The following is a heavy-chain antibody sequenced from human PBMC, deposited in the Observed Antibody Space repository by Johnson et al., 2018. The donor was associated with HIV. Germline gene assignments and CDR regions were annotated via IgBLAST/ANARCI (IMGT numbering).Heavy chain of an antibody. CDR3: AREALTYYDSSGGYYPVHDAFDI. J-gene: IGHJ3*02. Sequence: VQLVESGGGLVQPGGSLRLSCAASGFIFSSYWMHWVRQAPGKGLVWVSRINSGSGSIIYYADSVKGRVTISRDNAKNSLYLQMNSLRVEDTALYYCAREALTYYDSSGGYYPVHDAFDIWGLGTLVTVSS. CDR2: INSGSGSII. CDR1: GFIFSSYW. D-gene: IGHD3-3*01. V-gene: IGHV3-74*01.